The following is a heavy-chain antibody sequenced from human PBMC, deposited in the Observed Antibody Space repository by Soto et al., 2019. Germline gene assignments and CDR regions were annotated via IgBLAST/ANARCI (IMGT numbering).Heavy chain of an antibody. CDR1: GFTFSSYS. V-gene: IGHV3-21*01. J-gene: IGHJ4*02. CDR2: ISSSSSYI. Sequence: GGSLRLSCAASGFTFSSYSMNWVRQAPGKGLEWVSSISSSSSYIYYADSVKGRFTISRDNAKNSLYLQMNSLRAEDTAVYYCARLRYCSSTSCYAGYDYWGQGTLVTVSS. CDR3: ARLRYCSSTSCYAGYDY. D-gene: IGHD2-2*01.